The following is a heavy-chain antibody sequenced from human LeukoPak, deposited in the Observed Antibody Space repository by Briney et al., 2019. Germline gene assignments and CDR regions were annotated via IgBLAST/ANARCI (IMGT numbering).Heavy chain of an antibody. D-gene: IGHD5-18*01. CDR3: AKNKDAGYSYGPDFDY. J-gene: IGHJ4*02. CDR2: ISGSGGST. Sequence: QPGGSLRLSCAASGFTFSSYAMSWVRQAPGKGLEWASAISGSGGSTYYADSVKGRFTISRDNSKNTLYLQMNSLRAEDTAVYYCAKNKDAGYSYGPDFDYWGQGTLVTVSS. CDR1: GFTFSSYA. V-gene: IGHV3-23*01.